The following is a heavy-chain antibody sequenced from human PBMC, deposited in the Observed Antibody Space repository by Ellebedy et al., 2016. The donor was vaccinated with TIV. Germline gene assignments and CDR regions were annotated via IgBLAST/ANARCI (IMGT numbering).Heavy chain of an antibody. CDR1: GFTFSSYD. J-gene: IGHJ2*01. CDR2: IGTAGDT. Sequence: GGSLRPSXAASGFTFSSYDMHWVRQAPGKGLEWVSAIGTAGDTYYPGSVKGRFTISRENAKNSLYLQMNSLRAGDTAVYYCAREAVAGGTSWYFDLWGRGTLVTVSS. V-gene: IGHV3-13*01. D-gene: IGHD6-19*01. CDR3: AREAVAGGTSWYFDL.